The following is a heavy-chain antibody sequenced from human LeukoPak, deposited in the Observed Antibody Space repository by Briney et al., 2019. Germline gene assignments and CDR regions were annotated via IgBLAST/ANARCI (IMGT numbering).Heavy chain of an antibody. V-gene: IGHV3-23*01. CDR3: AKGYYYDSSGYSFEYYFDY. CDR1: WFTHRRHL. D-gene: IGHD3-22*01. J-gene: IGHJ4*02. CDR2: NCYSGGST. Sequence: GDSVPLFCAASWFTHRRHLVRYVPPATGGGVVGVGNNCYSGGSTYYADSVKGRFTISRDNSKNTLYLQMNSLRAEDTAVYYCAKGYYYDSSGYSFEYYFDYWGQGTLVTVSS.